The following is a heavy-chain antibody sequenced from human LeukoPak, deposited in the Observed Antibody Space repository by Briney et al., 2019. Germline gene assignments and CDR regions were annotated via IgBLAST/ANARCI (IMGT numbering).Heavy chain of an antibody. CDR1: GYTFTDYY. J-gene: IGHJ1*01. D-gene: IGHD6-19*01. V-gene: IGHV1-2*02. CDR3: ARDYGSGWIAEYFQH. Sequence: ASVKVSCKASGYTFTDYYMHWVRQAPGQGLEWMGWINPNSGGTNYAQKFQGRVTMTRDTSISTAYMELSRLRSDDTAVYYCARDYGSGWIAEYFQHWGQGTLVTVSS. CDR2: INPNSGGT.